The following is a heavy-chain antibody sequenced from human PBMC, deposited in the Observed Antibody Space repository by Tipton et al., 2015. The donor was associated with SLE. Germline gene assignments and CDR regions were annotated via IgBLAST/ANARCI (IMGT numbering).Heavy chain of an antibody. CDR1: GVSMTGSY. J-gene: IGHJ5*02. CDR2: IYYRGTT. Sequence: TLSLTCSVSGVSMTGSYWSWVRQAPGKGLEWVGYIYYRGTTRYSPSLKSRVTMSVDTSKNHFSLKLASVTAADTAVYYCARDPFCVGTTCQKGWFDPWGQGTLVTVSS. CDR3: ARDPFCVGTTCQKGWFDP. V-gene: IGHV4-59*08. D-gene: IGHD1-14*01.